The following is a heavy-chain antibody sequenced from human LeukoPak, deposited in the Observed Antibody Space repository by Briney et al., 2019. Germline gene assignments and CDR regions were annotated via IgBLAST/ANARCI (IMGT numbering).Heavy chain of an antibody. D-gene: IGHD4-17*01. CDR1: GGSISSYY. Sequence: SETLSLTCTVSGGSISSYYWSWIRQPPGKGLEWIGYIYYSGSTNYNPSLKSRVTISVDTSKNQFSLKLSSVTAADTAVYYCASSTTTVTTTPAAFDIWGQGTMVTVSS. CDR2: IYYSGST. CDR3: ASSTTTVTTTPAAFDI. V-gene: IGHV4-59*08. J-gene: IGHJ3*02.